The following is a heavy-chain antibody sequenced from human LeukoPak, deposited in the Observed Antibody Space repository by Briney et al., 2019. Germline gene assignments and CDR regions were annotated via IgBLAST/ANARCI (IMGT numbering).Heavy chain of an antibody. J-gene: IGHJ4*02. CDR3: ARSERGSSGWYLLYYFDY. CDR2: IKQDGGEK. V-gene: IGHV3-7*01. CDR1: GFTFSSYW. D-gene: IGHD6-19*01. Sequence: GGSLRLSCAASGFTFSSYWMSWVRQAPGKGLEWVANIKQDGGEKYYVDSVKGRFTISRDNAKNSLYLQMNSLRAEDTAVYYCARSERGSSGWYLLYYFDYWGQGTLVTVSS.